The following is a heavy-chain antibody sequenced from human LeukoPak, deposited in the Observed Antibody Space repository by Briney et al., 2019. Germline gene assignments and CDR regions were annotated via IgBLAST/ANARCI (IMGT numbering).Heavy chain of an antibody. D-gene: IGHD1-26*01. CDR3: AGATTAYYYYGMDV. CDR1: GYTFTSYG. V-gene: IGHV1-18*01. J-gene: IGHJ6*02. Sequence: ASVKVSCKASGYTFTSYGISWVRQAPGQGLEWMGWISAYNGNTIYAQKLQGRVTMTTDTSTSTAYMELRSLRSDDTAVYYCAGATTAYYYYGMDVWGQGTTVTVSS. CDR2: ISAYNGNT.